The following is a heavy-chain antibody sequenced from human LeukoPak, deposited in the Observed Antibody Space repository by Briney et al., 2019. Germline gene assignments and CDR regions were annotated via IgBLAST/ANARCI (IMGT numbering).Heavy chain of an antibody. D-gene: IGHD2-15*01. V-gene: IGHV4-4*02. Sequence: SETLSLTCAVSGGSISSSYWWSWVRQPPGKGLEWIGEIYHRGSTNYNPSLKSRVTISVDKSKNQFSLKLSSVTAADTAVYYCARLPLRCSGGSCYPYFDYWGQGTMVTVSS. J-gene: IGHJ4*02. CDR3: ARLPLRCSGGSCYPYFDY. CDR1: GGSISSSYW. CDR2: IYHRGST.